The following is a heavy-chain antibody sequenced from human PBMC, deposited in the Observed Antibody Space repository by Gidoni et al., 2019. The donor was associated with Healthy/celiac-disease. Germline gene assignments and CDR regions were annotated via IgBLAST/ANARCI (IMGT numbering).Heavy chain of an antibody. V-gene: IGHV3-33*01. D-gene: IGHD3-3*01. Sequence: QVQLVESGGGVVQPGRSLRLSCAASGFTSSSYGMHWVRQAPGKGLEWVAVIWYDGSNKYYADSVKGRFTISRDNSKNTLYLQMNSLRAEDTAVYYCARDRSGVVITYYFDYWGQGTLVTVSS. CDR1: GFTSSSYG. J-gene: IGHJ4*02. CDR3: ARDRSGVVITYYFDY. CDR2: IWYDGSNK.